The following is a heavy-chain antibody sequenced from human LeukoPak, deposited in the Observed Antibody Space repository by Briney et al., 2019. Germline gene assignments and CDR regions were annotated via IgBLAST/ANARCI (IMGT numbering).Heavy chain of an antibody. CDR3: ARIKTDYDSSGYYYSDDAFDI. Sequence: PGGSLSLSCAASGFTFSSYSMNWVRQAPGKGLEWVSSISSSSSYIYYADSVKGRFTISRDNAKNSLYLQMNSLRAEDTAVYYCARIKTDYDSSGYYYSDDAFDIWGQGTMVTVSS. J-gene: IGHJ3*02. V-gene: IGHV3-21*01. D-gene: IGHD3-22*01. CDR2: ISSSSSYI. CDR1: GFTFSSYS.